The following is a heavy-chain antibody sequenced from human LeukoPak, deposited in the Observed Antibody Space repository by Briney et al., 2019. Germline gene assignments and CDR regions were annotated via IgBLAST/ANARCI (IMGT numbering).Heavy chain of an antibody. D-gene: IGHD6-13*01. CDR1: GGSVTSGAYS. CDR3: ASVPAAAHRGYFDF. J-gene: IGHJ4*02. Sequence: PSQTLSLTCAVSGGSVTSGAYSWTWIRQPPGKGLEWIGYFYHSGSTNYNPSLKSRVTISVDRSKNQFSLKLGSVTAADTAVYYCASVPAAAHRGYFDFWGQGTLVTVSS. CDR2: FYHSGST. V-gene: IGHV4-30-2*01.